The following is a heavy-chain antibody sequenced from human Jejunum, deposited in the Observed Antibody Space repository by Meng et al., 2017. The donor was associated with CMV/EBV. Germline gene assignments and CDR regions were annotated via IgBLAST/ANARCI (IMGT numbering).Heavy chain of an antibody. Sequence: SGSYYWSWIRQPPGKGLEWIGYIYYSGSTNYNPSLKSRVTISVDLPENQFSLKLTSVTAADTAVYYCARVPAELGSSSSSYYFDSWGQGTLVTVSS. V-gene: IGHV4-61*01. CDR3: ARVPAELGSSSSSYYFDS. J-gene: IGHJ4*02. CDR2: IYYSGST. CDR1: SGSYY. D-gene: IGHD6-13*01.